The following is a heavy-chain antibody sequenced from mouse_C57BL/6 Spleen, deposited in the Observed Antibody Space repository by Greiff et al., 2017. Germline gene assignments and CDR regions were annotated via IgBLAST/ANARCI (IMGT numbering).Heavy chain of an antibody. V-gene: IGHV1-50*01. CDR3: ARPYYSNCFDY. CDR2: IDPSDSYT. CDR1: GYTFTSYW. Sequence: QVQLQQPGAELVKPGASVKLSCKASGYTFTSYWMQWVKQRPGQGLGWIGEIDPSDSYTNYNQKFKGKATLTVYTSSRTAYMQLSSLTSEDAAVYYCARPYYSNCFDYWGQGTTLTVTS. J-gene: IGHJ2*01. D-gene: IGHD2-5*01.